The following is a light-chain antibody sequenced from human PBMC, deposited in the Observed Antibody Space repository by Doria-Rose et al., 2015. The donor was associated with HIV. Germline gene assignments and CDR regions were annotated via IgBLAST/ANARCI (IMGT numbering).Light chain of an antibody. CDR2: DGS. CDR3: HQYGTSWT. J-gene: IGKJ1*01. CDR1: QSFSSTY. V-gene: IGKV3-20*01. Sequence: TQSPGTLSLSPGGRATLSCRASQSFSSTYLAWYQQKPGQAPSLPIYDGSTRATGIPDRFSASGSGTDFTLTINRLGPEDFALYYCHQYGTSWTFGQGTKVEI.